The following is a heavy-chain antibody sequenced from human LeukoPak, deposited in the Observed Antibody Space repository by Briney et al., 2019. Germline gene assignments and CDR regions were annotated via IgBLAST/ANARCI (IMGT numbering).Heavy chain of an antibody. CDR3: ARGYHGDYSSY. V-gene: IGHV1-8*01. CDR2: MNPNSGST. Sequence: ASVKVSCKASGYTFTNYDINWVRQAPGQGLEWMGWMNPNSGSTGYAQKFQGRVTMTRNTSISTAYMELSSLRSEDTAVYYCARGYHGDYSSYWGQGTLVTVPS. CDR1: GYTFTNYD. J-gene: IGHJ4*02. D-gene: IGHD4-17*01.